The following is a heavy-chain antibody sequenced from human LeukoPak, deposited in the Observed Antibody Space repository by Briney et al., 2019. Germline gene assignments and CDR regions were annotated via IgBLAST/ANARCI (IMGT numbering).Heavy chain of an antibody. CDR3: ASFITIFGVPLYYFDY. CDR2: ISSSSSTI. V-gene: IGHV3-48*01. D-gene: IGHD3-3*01. Sequence: PGGSLRLSCAASGFTFSSYSMNWVRQAPGKGLEWVSYISSSSSTIYYADSVKGRFTIPRDNAKNSLYLQMNSLRAEDTAVYYCASFITIFGVPLYYFDYWGQGTLVTVSS. J-gene: IGHJ4*02. CDR1: GFTFSSYS.